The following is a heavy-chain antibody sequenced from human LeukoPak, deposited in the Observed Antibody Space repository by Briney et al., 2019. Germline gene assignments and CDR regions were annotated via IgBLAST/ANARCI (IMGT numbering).Heavy chain of an antibody. CDR3: AASMVRGVIGLWRD. D-gene: IGHD3-10*01. Sequence: GGSLRLSCAASGFTFSSYAMSWVRQAPGKGLEWVSAISGSGGSTYYADSVKGRFTISRDNSKNTLYLQMNSLRAEDTAVYYCAASMVRGVIGLWRDWGQGTLVTVSS. CDR2: ISGSGGST. J-gene: IGHJ4*02. CDR1: GFTFSSYA. V-gene: IGHV3-23*01.